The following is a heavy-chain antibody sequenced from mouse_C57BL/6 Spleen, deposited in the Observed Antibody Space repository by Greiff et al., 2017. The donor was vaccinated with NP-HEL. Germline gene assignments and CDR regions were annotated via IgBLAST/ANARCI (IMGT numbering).Heavy chain of an antibody. CDR1: GFTFSNYW. D-gene: IGHD2-4*01. Sequence: EVQVVESGGGLVQPGGSMKLSCVASGFTFSNYWMNWVRQSPDKGLEWVAQIRLKSDNYATHYAESVKGRFTISRDDSKSSVYLQMNNLRAEDTGIYYCTDDYDGFAYWGQGTLVTVSA. CDR3: TDDYDGFAY. CDR2: IRLKSDNYAT. J-gene: IGHJ3*01. V-gene: IGHV6-3*01.